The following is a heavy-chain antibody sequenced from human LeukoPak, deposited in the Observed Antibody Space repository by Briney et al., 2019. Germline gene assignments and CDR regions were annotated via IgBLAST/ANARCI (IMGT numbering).Heavy chain of an antibody. J-gene: IGHJ4*02. CDR3: AKDLEWELLQGKAFDY. D-gene: IGHD1-26*01. Sequence: GSLRLSCAASGFTFSSYAMSWVRQAPGKGLEWVSAISGSGGSTYYADSVKGRFTISRDNSKNTLYLQMNSLRAEDTAVYYCAKDLEWELLQGKAFDYWGQGTLVTVSS. CDR2: ISGSGGST. CDR1: GFTFSSYA. V-gene: IGHV3-23*01.